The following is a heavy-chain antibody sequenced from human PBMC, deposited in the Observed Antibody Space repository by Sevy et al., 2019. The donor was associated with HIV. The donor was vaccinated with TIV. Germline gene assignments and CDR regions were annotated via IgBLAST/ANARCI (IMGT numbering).Heavy chain of an antibody. CDR1: GYTLNNYG. Sequence: ASVKVSCKASGYTLNNYGISWVRQAPGQGLEWRGWITAYKDNTNDAQNFQGRVTMTTDTSTSTAYMELRSLRSDDTAVYYCARVDPYYEFGDVWGQGTTVTVSS. V-gene: IGHV1-18*01. D-gene: IGHD3-3*01. CDR3: ARVDPYYEFGDV. CDR2: ITAYKDNT. J-gene: IGHJ6*02.